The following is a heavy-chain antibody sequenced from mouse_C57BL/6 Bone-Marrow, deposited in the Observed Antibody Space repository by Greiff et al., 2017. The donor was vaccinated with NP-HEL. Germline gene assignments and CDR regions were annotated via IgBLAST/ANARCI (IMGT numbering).Heavy chain of an antibody. CDR1: GYTFTSYW. CDR2: IDPSDSYT. CDR3: ARKDYSNSLDY. J-gene: IGHJ2*01. Sequence: VQLQQPGAELVKPGASVKLSCKASGYTFTSYWMQWVKQRPGQGLEWIGEIDPSDSYTNYNQKFKGKATLTVDTSSSTAYMQLSSLTSEDSAVYYCARKDYSNSLDYWGQGTTLTVSS. V-gene: IGHV1-50*01. D-gene: IGHD2-5*01.